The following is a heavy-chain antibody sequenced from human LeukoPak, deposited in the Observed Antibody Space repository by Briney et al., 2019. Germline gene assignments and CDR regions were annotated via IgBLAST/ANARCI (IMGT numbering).Heavy chain of an antibody. V-gene: IGHV3-30*02. J-gene: IGHJ4*02. D-gene: IGHD3-3*01. Sequence: PGGSLRLSCAASGFTFSSYGMHWVRQAPGKGLEWVTFIRYDGSNNYYTDSVKARFTISRDNSKNTLYLQMNSLRAEDTAVYYCAKAAHYDLWSGYDYWGQGTVVTVSS. CDR2: IRYDGSNN. CDR3: AKAAHYDLWSGYDY. CDR1: GFTFSSYG.